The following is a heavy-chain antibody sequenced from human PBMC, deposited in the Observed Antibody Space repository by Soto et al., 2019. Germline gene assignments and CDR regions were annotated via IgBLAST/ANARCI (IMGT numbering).Heavy chain of an antibody. Sequence: QVQLVQSGAEVKKPGASVKVSCKASGDTFTDYYIHWVRQAPGQGLEWMGTVNPSGGHTTYAQRFLGRVTMTKDTATRTLYMELTRLTSEDTAVYYCARGGHVVVVTAALDYWGQGTLVTVSS. V-gene: IGHV1-46*01. CDR2: VNPSGGHT. D-gene: IGHD2-21*02. CDR1: GDTFTDYY. J-gene: IGHJ4*02. CDR3: ARGGHVVVVTAALDY.